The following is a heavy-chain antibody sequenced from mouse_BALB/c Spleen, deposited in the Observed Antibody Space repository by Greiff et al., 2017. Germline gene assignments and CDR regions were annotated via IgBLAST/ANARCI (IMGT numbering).Heavy chain of an antibody. D-gene: IGHD2-1*01. Sequence: VQLKESGAELVRSGASVKLSCTASGFNIKDYYMHWVKQRPEQGLEWIGWIDPENGDTEYAPKFQGKATMTADTSSNTAYLQLSSLTSEDTAVYYCNAWGGNYGWGQGTLVTVSA. CDR3: NAWGGNYG. J-gene: IGHJ3*01. CDR1: GFNIKDYY. V-gene: IGHV14-4*02. CDR2: IDPENGDT.